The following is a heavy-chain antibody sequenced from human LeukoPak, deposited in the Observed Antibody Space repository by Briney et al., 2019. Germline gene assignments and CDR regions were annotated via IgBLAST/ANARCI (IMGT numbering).Heavy chain of an antibody. J-gene: IGHJ3*01. D-gene: IGHD3-10*01. CDR3: ARGPDPVVRGPRRAFDL. V-gene: IGHV3-30-3*01. CDR2: VSNDGSNQ. Sequence: GGSLRLSCAASGFTFTYYAMHWVRQAPGKGLEWVSVVSNDGSNQDYTDSVKGRFIISRDDSKSTVYLQMNSLRVDDTAMYYCARGPDPVVRGPRRAFDLWGQGTMVTASS. CDR1: GFTFTYYA.